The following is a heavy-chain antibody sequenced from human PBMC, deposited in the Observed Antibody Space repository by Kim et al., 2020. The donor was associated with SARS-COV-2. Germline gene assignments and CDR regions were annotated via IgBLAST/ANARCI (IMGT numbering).Heavy chain of an antibody. V-gene: IGHV4-61*01. J-gene: IGHJ5*02. D-gene: IGHD3-3*01. CDR3: ARVPSTIFGGWDP. CDR2: IYYSGST. Sequence: SETLSLTCTVSGGSVSSGSYYWSWIRQPPGKGLEWIGYIYYSGSTNYNPSLKSRVTISVDTSKNQFSLKLSSVTAADTAVYYCARVPSTIFGGWDPWGQGTLVTVSS. CDR1: GGSVSSGSYY.